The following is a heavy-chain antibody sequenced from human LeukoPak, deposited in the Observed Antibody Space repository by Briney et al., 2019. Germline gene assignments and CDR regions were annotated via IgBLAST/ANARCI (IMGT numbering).Heavy chain of an antibody. J-gene: IGHJ6*03. CDR3: ARGRWELPYYYYMDV. D-gene: IGHD1-26*01. V-gene: IGHV1-2*02. Sequence: ASVKVSCKASGYTFTSYGISWVRQAPGQGLEWMGWINPNSGGTNYAQKFQGRVTMTRDTSISTAYMELSRLRSDDTAVYYCARGRWELPYYYYMDVWGKGTTVTISS. CDR2: INPNSGGT. CDR1: GYTFTSYG.